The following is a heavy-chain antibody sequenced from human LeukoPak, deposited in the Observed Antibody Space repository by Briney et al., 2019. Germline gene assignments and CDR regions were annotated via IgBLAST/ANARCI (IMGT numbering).Heavy chain of an antibody. CDR3: ANSVTVTRDY. D-gene: IGHD4-17*01. V-gene: IGHV3-23*01. Sequence: GGSLRLSCAPSGFTFSTYAMTWVRQAPGTGLGWVSTISGSGGRSYYADSVKGRFAVSRDNSKNTLYLQMNSLRAEDTAVYYCANSVTVTRDYWGQGTLVTVSS. CDR2: ISGSGGRS. J-gene: IGHJ4*02. CDR1: GFTFSTYA.